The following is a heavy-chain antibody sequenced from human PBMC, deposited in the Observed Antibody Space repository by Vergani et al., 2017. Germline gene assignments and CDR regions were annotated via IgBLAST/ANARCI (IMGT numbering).Heavy chain of an antibody. CDR3: ARGAMRQQLVNPFDF. D-gene: IGHD6-13*01. J-gene: IGHJ4*02. Sequence: QVQLEESGPGLVKPSETLSLTCTVPGASIRGGNYQWNWIRQPAGKGLEWIGYIYGSGVTRYNPSLESRLTMSVDTSKNQFSLKVRSVTAADTAIYCCARGAMRQQLVNPFDFWGQGSLVTVAS. CDR2: IYGSGVT. V-gene: IGHV4-61*10. CDR1: GASIRGGNYQ.